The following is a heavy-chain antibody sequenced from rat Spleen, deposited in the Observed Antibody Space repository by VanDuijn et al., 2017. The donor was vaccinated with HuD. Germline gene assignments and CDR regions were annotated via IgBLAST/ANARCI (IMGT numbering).Heavy chain of an antibody. CDR1: GYSITSSYR. CDR3: ATGAILQWFTY. D-gene: IGHD2-5*01. Sequence: EVRLQESGPGLVKPSQSLSLTCSVTGYSITSSYRWSWIRKFPGNKLEWMGYINSEGTTNYNPSLKSRISITRDTSKNQFFLQVNSVTAEDTATYYCATGAILQWFTYWGQGTLVTVSS. J-gene: IGHJ3*01. V-gene: IGHV3-3*01. CDR2: INSEGTT.